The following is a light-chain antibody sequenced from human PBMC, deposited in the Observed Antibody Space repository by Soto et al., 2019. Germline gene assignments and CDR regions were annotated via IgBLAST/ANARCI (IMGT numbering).Light chain of an antibody. V-gene: IGLV2-11*01. J-gene: IGLJ3*02. Sequence: QSALTQPRSVSGSPGQSVTISCTGTSSDVGGYNYVSWYQQHPGKAPKLMIYYVSKRPSGVPDRFSGSKSGNTASLTISGLQAEDEADYYCCSYAGSYTSWVFGGGTKLTVL. CDR1: SSDVGGYNY. CDR2: YVS. CDR3: CSYAGSYTSWV.